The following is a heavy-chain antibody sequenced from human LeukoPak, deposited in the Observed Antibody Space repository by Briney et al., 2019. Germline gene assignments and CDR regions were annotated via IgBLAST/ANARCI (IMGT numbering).Heavy chain of an antibody. CDR1: GFTLSDYL. J-gene: IGHJ4*02. D-gene: IGHD1-14*01. CDR3: ARAQMGTPTDC. V-gene: IGHV3-74*01. Sequence: GGSLRLSCAASGFTLSDYLMYWVRQAPGKGLVGVSRFTADGRSTIYAGSVRGRFNASRDIAKNTLYLQMYSLRAEDTAVYYCARAQMGTPTDCWGQGTLVTVSS. CDR2: FTADGRST.